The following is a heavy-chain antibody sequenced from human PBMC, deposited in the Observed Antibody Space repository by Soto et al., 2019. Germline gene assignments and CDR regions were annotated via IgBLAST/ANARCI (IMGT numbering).Heavy chain of an antibody. D-gene: IGHD3-3*01. CDR2: ISGSGGST. Sequence: PGGSLRLSCAASGFTFSSYAMSWVRQAPGKGLEWVSAISGSGGSTYYADSVKGRFTISRDNSKNTLYLQMNSLRAEDTAVYYCATCLRLHFNCGPSYRCSFDIWGQWTMVTVSS. CDR3: ATCLRLHFNCGPSYRCSFDI. J-gene: IGHJ3*02. CDR1: GFTFSSYA. V-gene: IGHV3-23*01.